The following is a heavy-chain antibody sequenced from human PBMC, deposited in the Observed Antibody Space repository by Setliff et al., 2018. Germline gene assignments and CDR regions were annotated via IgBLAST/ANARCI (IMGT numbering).Heavy chain of an antibody. CDR3: ARDGKVGIRRYFFDA. D-gene: IGHD1-26*01. CDR2: ISAYNDNT. CDR1: GGTFRTDG. J-gene: IGHJ4*01. V-gene: IGHV1-18*04. Sequence: ASVKVSCKASGGTFRTDGFSWVRQAPGQGPEWMGWISAYNDNTNSAEKFQDRITITADTSTSTAYMELRSLRSEDTAVYFCARDGKVGIRRYFFDAWGQGTPVTVSS.